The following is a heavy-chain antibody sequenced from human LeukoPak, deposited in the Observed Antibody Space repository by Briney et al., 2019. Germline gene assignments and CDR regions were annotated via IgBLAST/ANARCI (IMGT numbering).Heavy chain of an antibody. CDR3: AREKGVTWAFDI. CDR1: GGSISSGGYY. D-gene: IGHD2/OR15-2a*01. CDR2: IYYSGGT. V-gene: IGHV4-31*03. J-gene: IGHJ3*02. Sequence: SETPSLTCTVSGGSISSGGYYWSWIRQHPGKGLEWIGYIYYSGGTYYSPSLKSRVTISVDTSKNQFSLKLSSVTAADTAVYYCAREKGVTWAFDIWGQGTRVTVSS.